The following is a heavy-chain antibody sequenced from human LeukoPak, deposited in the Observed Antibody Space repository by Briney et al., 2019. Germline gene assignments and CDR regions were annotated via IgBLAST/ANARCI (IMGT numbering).Heavy chain of an antibody. CDR2: IIPIFGTA. V-gene: IGHV1-69*13. J-gene: IGHJ4*02. D-gene: IGHD3-22*01. CDR1: GYTFSNYA. CDR3: ARDRLTLYYYDSSGYYPD. Sequence: GASVKVSCKASGYTFSNYAISWVRQAPGQGLEWMGGIIPIFGTANYAQKFQGRVTITADESTSTAYMELSSLRSEDTAVYYCARDRLTLYYYDSSGYYPDWGQGTLVTVSS.